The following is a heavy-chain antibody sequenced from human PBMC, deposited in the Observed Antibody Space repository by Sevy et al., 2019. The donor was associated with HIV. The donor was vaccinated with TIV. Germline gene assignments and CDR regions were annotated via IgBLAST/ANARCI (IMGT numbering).Heavy chain of an antibody. CDR3: AKDLAGPGRRYFDY. CDR1: GFTFSNFG. CDR2: IRYDGSDK. Sequence: GGSLRLSCTASGFTFSNFGMHWVRQVPGKGLEWVTFIRYDGSDKYYAASVKGRFTISRDDSKNTLYLQMDSLRAEDTAIYYCAKDLAGPGRRYFDYWGQGTLVTVSP. J-gene: IGHJ4*02. D-gene: IGHD6-13*01. V-gene: IGHV3-30*02.